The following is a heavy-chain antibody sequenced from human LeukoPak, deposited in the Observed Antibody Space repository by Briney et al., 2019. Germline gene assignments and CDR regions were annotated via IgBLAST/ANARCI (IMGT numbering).Heavy chain of an antibody. CDR1: GGSISNYY. Sequence: SETLSLTCTVSGGSISNYYWTWIRQPPGKGLEWIGHIYYSGSTNYNPSLKSRVTIAVDTSKNHFSLKLSSVTAADTAVYYCTRNYDSSGYTTFGYWGRGTLVTVSS. CDR2: IYYSGST. V-gene: IGHV4-59*01. D-gene: IGHD3-22*01. CDR3: TRNYDSSGYTTFGY. J-gene: IGHJ4*02.